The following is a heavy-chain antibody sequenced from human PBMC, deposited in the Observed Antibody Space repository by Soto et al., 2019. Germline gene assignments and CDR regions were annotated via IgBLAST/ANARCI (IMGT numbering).Heavy chain of an antibody. Sequence: GGSLRLSCVASGFMFTRSTMNWVRQAPGKGLEWVSSITSASDYIFYADSVKGRFTISRDNAKNSLYLQMNSLRAEDTAVYYCARVGTGSSTPVDSWGQGTMVTV. V-gene: IGHV3-21*01. D-gene: IGHD3-9*01. CDR2: ITSASDYI. J-gene: IGHJ3*02. CDR3: ARVGTGSSTPVDS. CDR1: GFMFTRST.